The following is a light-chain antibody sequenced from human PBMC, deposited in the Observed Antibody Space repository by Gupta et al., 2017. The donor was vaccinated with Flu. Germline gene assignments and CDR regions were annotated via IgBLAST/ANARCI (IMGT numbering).Light chain of an antibody. CDR3: HTWDNSIGV. V-gene: IGLV3-1*01. J-gene: IGLJ3*02. Sequence: SYELTQPPSVSVSPGQTASIACSGDKLGNKYVCWYRQKPGQSPTLVLFQDSKRPSGIPERFSGSNSGNTATLTISGAQALDEDDYYCHTWDNSIGVFGGGTKLTVL. CDR1: KLGNKY. CDR2: QDS.